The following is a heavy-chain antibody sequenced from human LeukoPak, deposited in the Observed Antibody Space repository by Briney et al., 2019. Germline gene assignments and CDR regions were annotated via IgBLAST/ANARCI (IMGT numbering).Heavy chain of an antibody. CDR2: ISAYNGNT. D-gene: IGHD2-21*02. CDR1: GYTFTSYG. J-gene: IGHJ4*02. Sequence: ASVKVSCKASGYTFTSYGISWVRQAPGQGLEWMGWISAYNGNTNYAQKLQGRVTMTTDTSTSTVYMELRSLRSDDTAVYYCARETYCGGDCSSDYWGQGTLVTVSS. CDR3: ARETYCGGDCSSDY. V-gene: IGHV1-18*01.